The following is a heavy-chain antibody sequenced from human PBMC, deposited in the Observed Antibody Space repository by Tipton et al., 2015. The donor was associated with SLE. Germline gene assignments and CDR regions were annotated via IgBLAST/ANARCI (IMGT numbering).Heavy chain of an antibody. D-gene: IGHD5-12*01. CDR1: GYSISSGYY. V-gene: IGHV4-38-2*02. CDR3: AAYESGTMRDD. Sequence: TLSLTCTVSGYSISSGYYWGWIRQPPGKGLEWIGSIYHSGSTYYNPSLKSRVTIFADRSNNQFSLRLISVTAADTAMYYCAAYESGTMRDDWGQGTLVTVSS. CDR2: IYHSGST. J-gene: IGHJ4*02.